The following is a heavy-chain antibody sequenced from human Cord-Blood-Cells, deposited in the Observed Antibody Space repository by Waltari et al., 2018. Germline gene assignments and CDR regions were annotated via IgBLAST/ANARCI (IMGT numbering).Heavy chain of an antibody. CDR3: ARDASWFREFDY. D-gene: IGHD3-10*01. V-gene: IGHV1-3*01. J-gene: IGHJ4*02. CDR1: GYTFISYD. Sequence: QVQLVQSGAEVKKPGASVKVYCKASGYTFISYDMTWVRQAPGQKLEWMGWINAGNGNTKDSQKFQGRVTITRDTSASTAYMELSSLRSEDTAVYYCARDASWFREFDYWGQGTLVTVSS. CDR2: INAGNGNT.